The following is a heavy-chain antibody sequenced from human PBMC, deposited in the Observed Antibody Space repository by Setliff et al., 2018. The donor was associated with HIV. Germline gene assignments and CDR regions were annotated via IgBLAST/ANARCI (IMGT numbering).Heavy chain of an antibody. D-gene: IGHD2-21*02. CDR3: AAGYCGGDCYSRQSYFDY. J-gene: IGHJ4*02. Sequence: ASVKVSCKASGYTFTDYYMHWVQQAPGKGLEWMGRVDPKNGKTLYAENLRGRITITADTSTDTAYMELSSLRSEDTAVYYCAAGYCGGDCYSRQSYFDYWGQGTLVTVSS. CDR1: GYTFTDYY. CDR2: VDPKNGKT. V-gene: IGHV1-69-2*01.